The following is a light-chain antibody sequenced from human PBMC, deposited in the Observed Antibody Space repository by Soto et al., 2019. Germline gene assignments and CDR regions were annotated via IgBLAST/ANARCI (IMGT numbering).Light chain of an antibody. Sequence: DIVMTQSAATLSVSPGERAPLSSRASQNVRSNLAWYQQKPGQAPSLLIFGASTRETGIPARFSGSGAGTEFTRTISSLQSADFAVDCCLLDFRYFWAFGQGTKVDIK. CDR1: QNVRSN. J-gene: IGKJ1*01. V-gene: IGKV3-15*01. CDR3: LLDFRYFWA. CDR2: GAS.